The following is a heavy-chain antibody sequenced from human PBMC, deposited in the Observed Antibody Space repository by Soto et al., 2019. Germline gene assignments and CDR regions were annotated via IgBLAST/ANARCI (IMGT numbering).Heavy chain of an antibody. CDR3: RRGRYGDY. J-gene: IGHJ4*02. V-gene: IGHV1-18*01. CDR1: GYGFTTYG. CDR2: ISAHNGNT. Sequence: QVHLVQSGAEVKKPGASVKVSCKGSGYGFTTYGITWVRPAPGQGLEWMAWISAHNGNTNYAQKLQGRVTVARDTSTSTAYMELRRLRSDDTAVYCWRRGRYGDYWGQGALFTVAS. D-gene: IGHD1-1*01.